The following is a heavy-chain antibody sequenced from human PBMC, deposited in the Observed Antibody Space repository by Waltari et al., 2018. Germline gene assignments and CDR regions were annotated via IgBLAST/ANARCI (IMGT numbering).Heavy chain of an antibody. CDR3: ARDPYGEWELLPYFDY. J-gene: IGHJ4*02. Sequence: QLQLQESGPGLVKPSETLSLTCTVSGGSISSSSYYWGWIRQPPGKGLEWIGSIYYSGSTYYNPSLKSRVTISVDTSKNQFSLKLSSVTAADTAVYYCARDPYGEWELLPYFDYWGQGTLVTVSS. V-gene: IGHV4-39*07. CDR2: IYYSGST. D-gene: IGHD1-26*01. CDR1: GGSISSSSYY.